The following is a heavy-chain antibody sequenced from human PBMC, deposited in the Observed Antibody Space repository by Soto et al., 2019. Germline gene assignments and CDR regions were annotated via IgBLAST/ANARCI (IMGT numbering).Heavy chain of an antibody. CDR2: IIPIFGTA. CDR3: ARYFGRITMVRGVMDV. Sequence: ASVKVSCKASGGTFSSYAISWVRQAPGQGLEWMGGIIPIFGTANYAQKFQGRVTITADESTSTAYMELSSLRSEDTAVYYCARYFGRITMVRGVMDVGGQGTTVTVSS. D-gene: IGHD3-10*01. J-gene: IGHJ6*02. V-gene: IGHV1-69*13. CDR1: GGTFSSYA.